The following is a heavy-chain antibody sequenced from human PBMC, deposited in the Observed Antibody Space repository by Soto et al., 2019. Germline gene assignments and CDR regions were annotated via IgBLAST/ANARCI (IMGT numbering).Heavy chain of an antibody. J-gene: IGHJ6*02. CDR1: GYSFTSYW. CDR2: IYPGDSDT. CDR3: ARQSVTTGRYYGMDV. Sequence: PGESLKISCKGSGYSFTSYWIGCVRQMPGKGLEWMGIIYPGDSDTRYSPSFQGQVTISADKSISTAYLQWSSLKASDTAMYYCARQSVTTGRYYGMDVWGQGTTVTVSS. D-gene: IGHD4-17*01. V-gene: IGHV5-51*01.